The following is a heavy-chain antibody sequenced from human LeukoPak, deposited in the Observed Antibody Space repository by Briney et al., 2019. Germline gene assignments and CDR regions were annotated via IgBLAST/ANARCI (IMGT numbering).Heavy chain of an antibody. J-gene: IGHJ5*02. CDR1: GDTFTRNW. D-gene: IGHD1-1*01. CDR2: INPTGDYT. Sequence: ASVKVSCKTSGDTFTRNWMHWSRQAPGQGLEWMGVINPTGDYTMYAQKFQGRATVTRDMSSNTDYMELGSLRSDDTAVYYCARDHSIDDKSWWLDPWGQGTLVTVS. CDR3: ARDHSIDDKSWWLDP. V-gene: IGHV1-46*01.